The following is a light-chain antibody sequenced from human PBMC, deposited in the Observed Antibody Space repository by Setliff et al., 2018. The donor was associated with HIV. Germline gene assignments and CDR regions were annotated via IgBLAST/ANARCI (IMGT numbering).Light chain of an antibody. V-gene: IGLV2-23*02. J-gene: IGLJ1*01. CDR2: EVT. CDR1: SSDVGSYNL. CDR3: CSYATYYV. Sequence: QSALPQPASVSGSPGQSITISCTGTSSDVGSYNLVSWYQQRPGKAPKLIMYEVTKWPSGISDRFSGSKSGNTASLTISGLQADDEADYYCCSYATYYVFGTGTKVTVL.